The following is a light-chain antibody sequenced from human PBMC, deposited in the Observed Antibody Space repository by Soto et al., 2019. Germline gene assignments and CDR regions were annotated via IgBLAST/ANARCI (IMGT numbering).Light chain of an antibody. V-gene: IGKV1-39*01. Sequence: DKQCTLSPSSLSASVAERVTITCRASQSIGRFLNWHQQKPGKAPNVLINVASTLRSGVPSRFSGSGSGTDFNLTINSLQPEDFATYFCQQSFTTPLTFGGGTKVDIK. CDR2: VAS. CDR3: QQSFTTPLT. CDR1: QSIGRF. J-gene: IGKJ4*01.